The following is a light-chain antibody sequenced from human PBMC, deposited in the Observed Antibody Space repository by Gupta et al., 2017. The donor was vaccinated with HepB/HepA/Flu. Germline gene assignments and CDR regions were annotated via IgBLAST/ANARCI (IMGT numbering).Light chain of an antibody. J-gene: IGKJ3*01. CDR1: QSVSNN. Sequence: EIVMTQSPATLSVSPGERATRSCRASQSVSNNLAWDQQKPGQAPRLLIYGASTRATDIPARFSGSGSGTEFTLTISSLQSEDFAVDYCQQYNNWPPFTFGPGTKVDIK. CDR2: GAS. CDR3: QQYNNWPPFT. V-gene: IGKV3-15*01.